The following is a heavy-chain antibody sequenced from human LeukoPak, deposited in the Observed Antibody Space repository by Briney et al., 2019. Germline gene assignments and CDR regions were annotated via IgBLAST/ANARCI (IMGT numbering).Heavy chain of an antibody. CDR1: GFTFSSYS. Sequence: GGSLRLSCAASGFTFSSYSMNWVRQAPGKGLEWVSSISSSSSYIYYADSVKGRFTIPRDNAKNSLYLQMNSLRAEDTAVYYCALSYGSGSYDFDYWGQGTLVTVSS. J-gene: IGHJ4*02. V-gene: IGHV3-21*01. CDR3: ALSYGSGSYDFDY. CDR2: ISSSSSYI. D-gene: IGHD3-10*01.